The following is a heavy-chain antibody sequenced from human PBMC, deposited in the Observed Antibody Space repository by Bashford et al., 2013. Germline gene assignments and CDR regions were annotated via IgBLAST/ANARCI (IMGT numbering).Heavy chain of an antibody. D-gene: IGHD3-3*01. V-gene: IGHV3-23*01. CDR2: INHHGA. J-gene: IGHJ4*02. Sequence: VRQAPGKGLEWVSAINHHGAYYADSVKGRFTISRDNSKNALHLQIDTLRAEDTAVYYCARGEDDFWSGPLDNWGQGTLVTVSS. CDR3: ARGEDDFWSGPLDN.